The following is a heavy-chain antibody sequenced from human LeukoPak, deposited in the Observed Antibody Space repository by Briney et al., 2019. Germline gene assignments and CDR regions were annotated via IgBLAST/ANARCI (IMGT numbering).Heavy chain of an antibody. D-gene: IGHD1-1*01. CDR3: AWGETGGEYKYYYYMDV. CDR1: EFTFSVYA. CDR2: ISSSSSYI. Sequence: GGSLRLSCAASEFTFSVYAMNWVRQAPGKGLEWVSSISSSSSYIYYADSVKGRFTISRDNAKNSLYLQMNSLRGEDTAVYYCAWGETGGEYKYYYYMDVWGKGTTVTVSS. J-gene: IGHJ6*03. V-gene: IGHV3-21*01.